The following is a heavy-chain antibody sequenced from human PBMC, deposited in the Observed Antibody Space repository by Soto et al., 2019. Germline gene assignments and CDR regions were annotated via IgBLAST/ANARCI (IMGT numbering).Heavy chain of an antibody. Sequence: QVQLQESGPGLVKPSETLSLICTVSGGSISPYYWSWVRQPPGKGLEWIGFIWFTGTNTYNPPLKIPFTLSLDPSTNQLSLEMKSLTASDTAVYFCSRESTGDHNHDWFDPWGQGTLVIVSA. V-gene: IGHV4-59*12. D-gene: IGHD1-20*01. J-gene: IGHJ5*02. CDR3: SRESTGDHNHDWFDP. CDR1: GGSISPYY. CDR2: IWFTGTN.